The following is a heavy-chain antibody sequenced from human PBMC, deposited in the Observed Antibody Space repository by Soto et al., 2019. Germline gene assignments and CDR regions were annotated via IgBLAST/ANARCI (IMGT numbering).Heavy chain of an antibody. CDR1: GGSISSYY. Sequence: PSETLSLTCTVSGGSISSYYWSWIRQPPGKGLEWIGYIYYSGSTNYNPSLKSRVTISVDTSKNQFSLKLSSVTAADTAVYYCARHGTCSSTSCYFGYLTTGFDPWGQGTLVTVS. J-gene: IGHJ5*02. CDR2: IYYSGST. V-gene: IGHV4-59*08. D-gene: IGHD2-2*01. CDR3: ARHGTCSSTSCYFGYLTTGFDP.